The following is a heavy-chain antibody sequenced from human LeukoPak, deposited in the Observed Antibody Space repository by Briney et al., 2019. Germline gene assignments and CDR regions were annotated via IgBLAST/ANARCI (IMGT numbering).Heavy chain of an antibody. CDR1: GYTFTGYY. D-gene: IGHD6-19*01. J-gene: IGHJ4*02. CDR2: INPNSSGT. Sequence: ASVKVSCKASGYTFTGYYMHWVRQAPGQGLEWMGWINPNSSGTNYAQKFQGRVTMTRDTSISTAYMELSRLRSDDTAVYYCARGASSGWPYYFDYWGQGTLVTVSS. V-gene: IGHV1-2*02. CDR3: ARGASSGWPYYFDY.